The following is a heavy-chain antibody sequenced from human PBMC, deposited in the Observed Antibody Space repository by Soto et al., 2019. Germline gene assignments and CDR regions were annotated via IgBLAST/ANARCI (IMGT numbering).Heavy chain of an antibody. CDR3: ARQTGYISSWYPPPYYFDY. CDR1: GGSISSSSYY. Sequence: SETLSLTCTVSGGSISSSSYYWGWIRQPPGKGLEWIGSIYNSGSTYYNPSLKSRVTISVDTSKNQFSLELSSVTAADAAVYYCARQTGYISSWYPPPYYFDYWGQGTLVTVSS. V-gene: IGHV4-39*01. CDR2: IYNSGST. J-gene: IGHJ4*02. D-gene: IGHD6-13*01.